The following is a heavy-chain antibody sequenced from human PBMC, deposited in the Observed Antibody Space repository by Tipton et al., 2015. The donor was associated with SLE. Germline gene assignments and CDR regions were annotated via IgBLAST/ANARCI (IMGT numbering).Heavy chain of an antibody. J-gene: IGHJ4*02. CDR1: GASTREYY. CDR3: ARMRSRHFDY. CDR2: LYTSGTT. V-gene: IGHV4-4*08. Sequence: LRLSCTVSGASTREYYWSWIRQPPGKGLEWIAYLYTSGTTNYNPSLKSRATIAVDTSKNQFSLKVRSVTAADTAVYYCARMRSRHFDYWGQGTLVTVSS.